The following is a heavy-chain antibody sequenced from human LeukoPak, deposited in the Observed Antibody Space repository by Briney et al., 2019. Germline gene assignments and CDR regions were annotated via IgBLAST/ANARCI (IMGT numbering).Heavy chain of an antibody. D-gene: IGHD2-2*01. CDR2: IRSKAYGGTT. CDR1: GFTFGDYA. Sequence: GGSLRLSCTASGFTFGDYAMNWVRQAPGKGLEWVGFIRSKAYGGTTEYAASVKGRFTISRDDSKSIAYLQMNSLKTEDTAVYYCTRGGYCSSTSCYDFDYWGQGTLVTVSS. J-gene: IGHJ4*02. CDR3: TRGGYCSSTSCYDFDY. V-gene: IGHV3-49*04.